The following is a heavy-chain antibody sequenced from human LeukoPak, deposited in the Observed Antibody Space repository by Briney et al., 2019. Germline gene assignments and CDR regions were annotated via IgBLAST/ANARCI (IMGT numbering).Heavy chain of an antibody. CDR2: IYYSGST. Sequence: SETLSLTCSVSGGSISSTNYYRGWIRQPPGKGLEWIGSIYYSGSTYYNPSLESRVTISVDTSKNQFSLKLSSVTAADTAVYYCARRGGRHYGDYYYYMDVWGKGTTVTVSS. CDR3: ARRGGRHYGDYYYYMDV. D-gene: IGHD4-17*01. V-gene: IGHV4-39*01. CDR1: GGSISSTNYY. J-gene: IGHJ6*03.